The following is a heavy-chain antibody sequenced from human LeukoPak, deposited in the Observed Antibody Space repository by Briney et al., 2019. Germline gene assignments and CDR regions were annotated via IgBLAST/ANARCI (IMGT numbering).Heavy chain of an antibody. V-gene: IGHV1-2*02. Sequence: ASVKVSCKASGYTFTDYYMHWVRQAPGQGLEWMGWINPNSGGTNYAQKFQGRVTMTRDTSISTAYMELSRLRSDDTAVYYCARSYGLGGNYFDYWGQGTLVTGSS. CDR3: ARSYGLGGNYFDY. J-gene: IGHJ4*02. CDR2: INPNSGGT. D-gene: IGHD3-16*01. CDR1: GYTFTDYY.